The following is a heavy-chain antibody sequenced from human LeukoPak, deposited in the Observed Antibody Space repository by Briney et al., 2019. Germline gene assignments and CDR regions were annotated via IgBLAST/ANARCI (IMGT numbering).Heavy chain of an antibody. D-gene: IGHD1-26*01. CDR2: IYYSGST. J-gene: IGHJ4*02. CDR1: GGSISSSSYY. V-gene: IGHV4-39*01. Sequence: SETLSLTCTVSGGSISSSSYYWGWIRQPPGKGLEWIGSIYYSGSTYYNPSLKSRVTISVHTSKNQFSLKLSSVTAADTAVFYRARHGPGGSYYYFDYWGQGTLVTVSS. CDR3: ARHGPGGSYYYFDY.